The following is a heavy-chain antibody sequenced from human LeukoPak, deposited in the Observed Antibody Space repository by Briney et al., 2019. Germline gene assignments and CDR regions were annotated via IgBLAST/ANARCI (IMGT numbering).Heavy chain of an antibody. CDR2: IYYSGST. D-gene: IGHD2-21*02. J-gene: IGHJ4*02. CDR3: ASLGVHRYEYCGGDCSRFDY. CDR1: GGSISSSSYY. Sequence: SETLSLTCPVSGGSISSSSYYWGWIRQPPGKGLEWIGSIYYSGSTYYNPSLKSRVTISVDTSKNQFSLKLSSVTAADTAVYYCASLGVHRYEYCGGDCSRFDYWGQGTLVTVSS. V-gene: IGHV4-39*01.